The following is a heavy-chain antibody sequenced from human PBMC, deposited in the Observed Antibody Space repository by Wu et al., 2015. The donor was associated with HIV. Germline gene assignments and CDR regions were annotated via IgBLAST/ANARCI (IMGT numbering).Heavy chain of an antibody. V-gene: IGHV1-69*13. CDR1: GGTFNTYA. D-gene: IGHD3-9*01. CDR2: IIPMFGAP. J-gene: IGHJ6*02. Sequence: QVQLVQSGAEVKKPGSSVKVSCKASGGTFNTYAFTWVRQAPGQGLEWMGRIIPMFGAPYYAQNFQGRITITADESTTTVYMEMRSLKSEDTAVYYCARLTQYYYYGMDVVGPRDHGHRLL. CDR3: ARLTQYYYYGMDV.